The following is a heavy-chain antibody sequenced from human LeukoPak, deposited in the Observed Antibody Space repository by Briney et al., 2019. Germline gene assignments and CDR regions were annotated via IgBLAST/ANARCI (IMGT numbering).Heavy chain of an antibody. CDR3: ARADFSSSWYDY. J-gene: IGHJ4*02. Sequence: GASVKVSCKAPGYSFIAYYMHWVRQAPGQGLEWMGWINPNSGGTNYAQKFQGRVTMTRDTSISTAYMELSRLRSDDTAVYYCARADFSSSWYDYWGQGTLVTVSS. V-gene: IGHV1-2*02. CDR1: GYSFIAYY. D-gene: IGHD6-13*01. CDR2: INPNSGGT.